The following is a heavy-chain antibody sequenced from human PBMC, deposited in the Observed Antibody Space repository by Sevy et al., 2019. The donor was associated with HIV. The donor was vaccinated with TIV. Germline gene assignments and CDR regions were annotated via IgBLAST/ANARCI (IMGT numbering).Heavy chain of an antibody. V-gene: IGHV3-33*01. CDR2: IWNDRSNK. CDR3: ARLANNYYDSGGYSGNDAFDI. Sequence: GGSLRLSCAASGFTFSSYGMHWVRQAPGKGLEWVAVIWNDRSNKYYADSVRGRFTISRDNSKNTLYLQMNSLRADDTAVYYCARLANNYYDSGGYSGNDAFDIWGQGTMVTVSS. D-gene: IGHD3-22*01. J-gene: IGHJ3*02. CDR1: GFTFSSYG.